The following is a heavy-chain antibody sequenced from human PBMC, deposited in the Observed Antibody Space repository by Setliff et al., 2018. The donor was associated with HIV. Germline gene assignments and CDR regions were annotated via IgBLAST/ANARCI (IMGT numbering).Heavy chain of an antibody. CDR1: VYSIRNGYY. CDR2: LYYDGNT. CDR3: ARETIRSGHPSEAGFDF. V-gene: IGHV4-38-2*02. D-gene: IGHD6-19*01. J-gene: IGHJ4*02. Sequence: SETLSLTCTVSVYSIRNGYYWGWIRQSPGKGLEWIGTLYYDGNTYYNPSLKSRVTMSVDTSKNQFSLNLNSVAAADTAVYYCARETIRSGHPSEAGFDFWGQGALVTVSS.